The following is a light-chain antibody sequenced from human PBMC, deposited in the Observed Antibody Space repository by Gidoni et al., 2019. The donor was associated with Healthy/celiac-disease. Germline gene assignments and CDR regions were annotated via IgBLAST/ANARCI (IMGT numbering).Light chain of an antibody. V-gene: IGKV1-33*01. J-gene: IGKJ3*01. CDR3: QQYDNLPFT. CDR2: DAS. CDR1: QDISNY. Sequence: DIQMTQSPSSLSASVGDIVTITCQASQDISNYLNWYQQKPGKAPKLLIYDASNLETGVPSRFSGSGSGTDFTFTISSLQPEDIATYYCQQYDNLPFTFXPXTKVDIK.